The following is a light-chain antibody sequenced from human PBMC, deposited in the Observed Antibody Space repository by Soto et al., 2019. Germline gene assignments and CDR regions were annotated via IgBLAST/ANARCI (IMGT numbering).Light chain of an antibody. CDR3: ISYKTDDTFV. Sequence: QSALTQPASVSGSPGQSITISCTGTSSDIGNYDFVSWYQQVPGTAPKAMIYEVSSRPSGVSNRFSGSKTGDTASLTISGLQADDEAEYFCISYKTDDTFVFGSGTKVTVL. J-gene: IGLJ1*01. V-gene: IGLV2-14*01. CDR1: SSDIGNYDF. CDR2: EVS.